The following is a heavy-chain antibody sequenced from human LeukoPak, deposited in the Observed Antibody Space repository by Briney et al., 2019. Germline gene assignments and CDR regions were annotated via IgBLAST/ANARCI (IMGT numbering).Heavy chain of an antibody. V-gene: IGHV3-7*05. D-gene: IGHD5-12*01. CDR2: IKEDESEK. CDR3: AREYIGYDVHSYFDF. J-gene: IGHJ4*02. CDR1: GFTFSNSW. Sequence: AGSLRLSCAASGFTFSNSWMSWVRQAPGKGLEWVANIKEDESEKNYGGSVKGRFTVSRDNAKNSLYLQMNSLRAEDTAVYFCAREYIGYDVHSYFDFGGPGILVTVSS.